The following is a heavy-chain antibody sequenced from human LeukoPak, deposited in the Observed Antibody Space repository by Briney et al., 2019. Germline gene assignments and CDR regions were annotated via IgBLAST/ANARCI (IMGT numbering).Heavy chain of an antibody. J-gene: IGHJ4*02. Sequence: SETLSLTCTVSGGSISSYYWSWIRQPPGKGLEWIGYIYHSGSTYYNPSLKSRVTISVDRSKNQFSLKLSSVTAADTAVYYCARAPESGYGTLDYWGQGTLVTVSS. D-gene: IGHD5-12*01. CDR3: ARAPESGYGTLDY. CDR1: GGSISSYY. V-gene: IGHV4-59*12. CDR2: IYHSGST.